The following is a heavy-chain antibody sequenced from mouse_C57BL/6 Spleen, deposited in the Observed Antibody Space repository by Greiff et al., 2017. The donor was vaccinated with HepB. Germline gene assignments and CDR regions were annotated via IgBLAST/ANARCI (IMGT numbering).Heavy chain of an antibody. CDR2: INPNNGGT. D-gene: IGHD1-1*01. CDR3: ARSQNYYVSRKYYFDY. CDR1: GYTFTDYN. V-gene: IGHV1-18*01. Sequence: EVQLQQSGPELVKPGASVKIPCKASGYTFTDYNMDWVKQSHGKSLEWIGDINPNNGGTIYNQTFKGKATLTVDKSSSTAYMELRSLTSEDTAVYYCARSQNYYVSRKYYFDYWGQGTTLTVSS. J-gene: IGHJ2*01.